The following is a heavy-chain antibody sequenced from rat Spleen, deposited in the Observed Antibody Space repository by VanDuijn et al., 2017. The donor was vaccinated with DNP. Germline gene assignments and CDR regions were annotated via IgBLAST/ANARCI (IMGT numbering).Heavy chain of an antibody. Sequence: EVQLVESGGGLVQPGRSLKLSCVVSGFTFSDYDMAWVRQAPTKGLEWVASINSSGGSTYYRDSVKGRFTVSRDNAMNTLFLQMDSLRSDETATYYCAHSDGSYGFAYWGQGTRVTVSS. D-gene: IGHD1-11*01. J-gene: IGHJ3*01. V-gene: IGHV5S11*01. CDR1: GFTFSDYD. CDR2: INSSGGST. CDR3: AHSDGSYGFAY.